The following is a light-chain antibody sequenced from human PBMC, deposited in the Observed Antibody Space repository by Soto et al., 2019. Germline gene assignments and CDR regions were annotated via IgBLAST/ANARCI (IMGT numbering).Light chain of an antibody. V-gene: IGKV3-15*01. CDR3: QQYNNWPPWT. CDR1: QSISSN. J-gene: IGKJ1*01. CDR2: GAS. Sequence: DIVMTQSPATLSVSPGERVTLSCRASQSISSNLAWYQQKPGQAPRLLIYGASSRATGLPARFSGRGSGTEFTLTISSLQSEDFAVYDCQQYNNWPPWTFGQGTKVEFK.